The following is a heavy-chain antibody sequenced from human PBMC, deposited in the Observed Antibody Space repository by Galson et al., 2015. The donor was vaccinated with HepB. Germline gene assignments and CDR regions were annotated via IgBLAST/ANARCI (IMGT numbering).Heavy chain of an antibody. V-gene: IGHV3-7*01. CDR2: IKPDGSEK. Sequence: SLRLSCAASGFTFSSYWMSWVRQTPGKGLEWVANIKPDGSEKHYLDSVKGRFTISRDNAKNSLSLQMNSLRVDDTAMYYCATYLRSGPIDYWGQGTLVTVSS. D-gene: IGHD2-15*01. CDR1: GFTFSSYW. CDR3: ATYLRSGPIDY. J-gene: IGHJ4*02.